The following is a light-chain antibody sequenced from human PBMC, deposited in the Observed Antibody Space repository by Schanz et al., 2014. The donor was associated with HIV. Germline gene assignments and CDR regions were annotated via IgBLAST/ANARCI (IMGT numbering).Light chain of an antibody. J-gene: IGLJ3*02. CDR3: SSFRDTNTVV. CDR1: SSDVGSYDL. Sequence: QSALTQPASVSGSPGQSITISCTGTSSDVGSYDLVSWYQQHPGRAPKLLISEVSNRPSGVANRFSGSKSGNTASLTISGLQAEDEADYYCSSFRDTNTVVFGGGTKLTVL. V-gene: IGLV2-14*02. CDR2: EVS.